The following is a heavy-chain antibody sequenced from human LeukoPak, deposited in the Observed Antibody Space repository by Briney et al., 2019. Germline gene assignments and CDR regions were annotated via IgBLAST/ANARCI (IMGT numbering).Heavy chain of an antibody. V-gene: IGHV3-7*04. CDR1: RFTFSSYW. CDR3: ARTLPYGSGIQEH. Sequence: GGSLRLSCAASRFTFSSYWMSWVRQAPGKGLEWVANIKQDGSEIHYVDSVRGRFTISRDNAKISLSLQMNSLRAEDTAVYYCARTLPYGSGIQEHWGQGTLVTVSS. J-gene: IGHJ1*01. D-gene: IGHD3-10*01. CDR2: IKQDGSEI.